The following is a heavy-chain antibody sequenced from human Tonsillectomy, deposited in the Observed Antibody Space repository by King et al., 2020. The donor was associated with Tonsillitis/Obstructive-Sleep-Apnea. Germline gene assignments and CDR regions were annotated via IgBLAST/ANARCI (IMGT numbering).Heavy chain of an antibody. Sequence: VQLQQWGAGLLKPSETLSLTCAVYGGSFSGYYWSWIRQPPGKGLEWIGEINHSGSTNYNPSLKSRVTISVDTSKNQFSLKLSSVTAADTAVYYCARGEIVGVPAANYYYCYMDVGGKGTTVTVS. D-gene: IGHD2-2*01. CDR1: GGSFSGYY. CDR2: INHSGST. V-gene: IGHV4-34*01. CDR3: ARGEIVGVPAANYYYCYMDV. J-gene: IGHJ6*03.